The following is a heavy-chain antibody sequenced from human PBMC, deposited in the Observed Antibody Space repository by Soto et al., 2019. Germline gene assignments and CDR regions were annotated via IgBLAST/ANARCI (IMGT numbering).Heavy chain of an antibody. Sequence: GGSLRLSCAASGFTFSSYGMHWVRQAPGKGLEWVAVISYDGSNKYYADSVKGRFTISRDNSKNTLYLQMNSLRAEDTAVYYCAKDGIAAAGSYYFDYWGQGTLVTVSS. CDR1: GFTFSSYG. CDR2: ISYDGSNK. CDR3: AKDGIAAAGSYYFDY. D-gene: IGHD6-13*01. V-gene: IGHV3-30*18. J-gene: IGHJ4*02.